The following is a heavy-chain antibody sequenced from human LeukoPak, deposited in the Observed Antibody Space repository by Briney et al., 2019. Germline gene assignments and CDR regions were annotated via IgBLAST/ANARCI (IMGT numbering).Heavy chain of an antibody. CDR1: GGSISPLY. J-gene: IGHJ4*02. D-gene: IGHD3-10*01. V-gene: IGHV4-59*11. Sequence: VKPSETLSLTCTVSGGSISPLYWGWIRQPPGKGLEFIGYIYYSGTTNYNPSLRSRVTLSVDTSKNQFSLKLSSVTAADTAVYYCARGGVAAKYYFDYWGPGTLVTVSS. CDR3: ARGGVAAKYYFDY. CDR2: IYYSGTT.